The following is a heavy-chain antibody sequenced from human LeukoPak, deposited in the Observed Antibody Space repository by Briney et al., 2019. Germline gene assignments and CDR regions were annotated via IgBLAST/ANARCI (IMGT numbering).Heavy chain of an antibody. D-gene: IGHD3-9*01. CDR1: GYIFTGYY. CDR3: ARDSRLRYFDWLLRGGWFDP. V-gene: IGHV1-2*02. Sequence: ASLKVSCKASGYIFTGYYMHWVRQAPGQGLEWMGWINPNSGGTNYAQKFQGRVTMTRDTSISTAYMELSRLRSDDTAVYYCARDSRLRYFDWLLRGGWFDPWGQGTLVTVSS. CDR2: INPNSGGT. J-gene: IGHJ5*02.